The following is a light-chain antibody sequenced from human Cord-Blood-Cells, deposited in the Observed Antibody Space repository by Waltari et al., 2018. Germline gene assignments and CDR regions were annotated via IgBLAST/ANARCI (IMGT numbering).Light chain of an antibody. Sequence: DIQMTQSPSFLSASVGDRVTIPCRASQSISSCLKWYQQTPGKAPKLLIYAASSLQSGVPSRFSSRASGTDFTLTISSLQPEDFATYYWQQSYSTPYSFGQGTKLEIK. CDR2: AAS. CDR3: QQSYSTPYS. J-gene: IGKJ2*03. V-gene: IGKV1-39*01. CDR1: QSISSC.